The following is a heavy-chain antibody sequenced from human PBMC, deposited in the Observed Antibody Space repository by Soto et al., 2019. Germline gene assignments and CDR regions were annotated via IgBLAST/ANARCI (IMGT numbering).Heavy chain of an antibody. CDR1: DGSIGSDY. J-gene: IGHJ5*02. V-gene: IGHV4-59*01. CDR3: PRMFYTYVNGNWFDP. Sequence: PSETLSLTCTVSDGSIGSDYWSWIRQPPGKGLEWLGNIDYIGNTNYNPSLKSRVTMSIDTSKNRFSLKLASVTTADTAVYYCPRMFYTYVNGNWFDPWGQGTLVTVSS. CDR2: IDYIGNT. D-gene: IGHD2-2*02.